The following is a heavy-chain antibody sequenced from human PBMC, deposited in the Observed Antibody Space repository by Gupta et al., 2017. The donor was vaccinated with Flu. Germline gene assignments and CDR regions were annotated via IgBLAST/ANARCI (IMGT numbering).Heavy chain of an antibody. CDR3: ASLSVAGNFDY. CDR2: INSDGNII. V-gene: IGHV3-74*01. J-gene: IGHJ4*02. Sequence: TFNRHWMHWVRQAPGKGLEWVSRINSDGNIITYADSVKGRFTISRDNAKNTLFLQMNSLRAEDTAVYFCASLSVAGNFDYWGRGTLVTVSS. D-gene: IGHD6-19*01. CDR1: TFNRHW.